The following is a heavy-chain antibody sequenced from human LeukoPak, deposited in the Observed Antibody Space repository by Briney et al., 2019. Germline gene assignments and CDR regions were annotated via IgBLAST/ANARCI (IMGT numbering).Heavy chain of an antibody. V-gene: IGHV3-30*01. J-gene: IGHJ4*02. CDR3: AKDRMYSSSWYFDY. Sequence: PGGSLRLSWAASGFTFSSYAMHWVRQAPGKGLEWVAVISYDGSNKYYADSVKGRLTIARDNSKNTLYLQMNSLRAEDTAVYYCAKDRMYSSSWYFDYWGQGTLVTVSS. CDR1: GFTFSSYA. D-gene: IGHD6-13*01. CDR2: ISYDGSNK.